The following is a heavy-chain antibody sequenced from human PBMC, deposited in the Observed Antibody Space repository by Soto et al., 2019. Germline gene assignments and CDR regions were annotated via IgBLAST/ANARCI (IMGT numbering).Heavy chain of an antibody. CDR2: IWYDGNTK. Sequence: GGSLRLSCTASGFTFNSYGFNWVRQAPGKGLEWVAVIWYDGNTKYYADSVKGRFTIPRDNLRSTVYLQMNSLTAEDTAVYYCARPLVAPVAGPYYYGMDVWGQGTTVTVSS. CDR3: ARPLVAPVAGPYYYGMDV. V-gene: IGHV3-33*01. J-gene: IGHJ6*02. D-gene: IGHD6-19*01. CDR1: GFTFNSYG.